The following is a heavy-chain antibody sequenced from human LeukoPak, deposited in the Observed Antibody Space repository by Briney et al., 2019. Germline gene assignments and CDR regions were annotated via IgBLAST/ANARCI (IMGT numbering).Heavy chain of an antibody. Sequence: ASVKVSCKASGYTFTGYYMHWVRQAPGQGLEWMGRINPNSGGTNYAQKFQGTVTMTRDTSISTAYMELSRLRSDDTAVYYFARSSRLWFNDGRADKNWGQGTLVTVSS. D-gene: IGHD1-26*01. V-gene: IGHV1-2*06. CDR1: GYTFTGYY. CDR2: INPNSGGT. J-gene: IGHJ4*02. CDR3: ARSSRLWFNDGRADKN.